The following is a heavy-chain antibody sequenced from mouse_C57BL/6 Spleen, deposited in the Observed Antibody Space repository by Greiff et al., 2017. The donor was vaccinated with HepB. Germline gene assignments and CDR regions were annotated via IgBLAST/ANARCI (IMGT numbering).Heavy chain of an antibody. Sequence: EVKLQESGPGLVKPSQSLSLTCSVTGYSITSGYYWNWIRQFPGNKLEWMGYISYDGSNNYNPSLKNRISITRDTSKNQFFLKLNSVTTEDTATYYCAREGGVVGFDYWGQGTTLTVSS. CDR1: GYSITSGYY. V-gene: IGHV3-6*01. J-gene: IGHJ2*01. D-gene: IGHD1-1*01. CDR2: ISYDGSN. CDR3: AREGGVVGFDY.